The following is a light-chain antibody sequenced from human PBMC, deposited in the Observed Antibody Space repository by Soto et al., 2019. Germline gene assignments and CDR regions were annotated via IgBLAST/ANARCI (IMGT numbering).Light chain of an antibody. CDR1: QSVSIN. CDR2: GAS. V-gene: IGKV3-15*01. CDR3: QEYDNWPPEGT. Sequence: TVLTQSPATLSVSPGERASLSCRASQSVSINLAWYQQKPGQAPRLLIYGASTRATGIPGRFSGSGSGTDFTLSINARQSEDSAVDYCQEYDNWPPEGTFGQGTKVEV. J-gene: IGKJ1*01.